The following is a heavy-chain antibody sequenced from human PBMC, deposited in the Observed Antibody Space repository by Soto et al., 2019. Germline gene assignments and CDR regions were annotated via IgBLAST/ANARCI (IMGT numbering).Heavy chain of an antibody. CDR3: ARSGKTRYSSSWYSVYFDY. J-gene: IGHJ4*02. V-gene: IGHV3-30-3*01. CDR2: ISYDGSNK. Sequence: GGSLRLSCAASGFTFSSYAMHWVRQAPGKGLEWVAVISYDGSNKYYADSVKGRFTISRDNSKNTLYLQMNSLRAEDTAVYYCARSGKTRYSSSWYSVYFDYWGQGTLVTVSS. CDR1: GFTFSSYA. D-gene: IGHD6-13*01.